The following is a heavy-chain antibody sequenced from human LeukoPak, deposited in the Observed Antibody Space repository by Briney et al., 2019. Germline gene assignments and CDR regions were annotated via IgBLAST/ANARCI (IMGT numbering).Heavy chain of an antibody. CDR2: INPNSGNT. V-gene: IGHV1-8*03. D-gene: IGHD2-15*01. CDR3: ARAEGKVRYCSGGSCYQQNRNWFDP. CDR1: GYTFTGYY. Sequence: GASVKVSCKASGYTFTGYYMHWVRQAPGQGLEWMGWINPNSGNTGYAQKFQGRVTITRNTSISTAYMELSSLRSEDTAVYYCARAEGKVRYCSGGSCYQQNRNWFDPWGQGTLVTVSS. J-gene: IGHJ5*02.